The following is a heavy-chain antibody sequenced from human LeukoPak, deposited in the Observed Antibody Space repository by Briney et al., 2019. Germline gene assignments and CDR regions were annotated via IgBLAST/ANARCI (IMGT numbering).Heavy chain of an antibody. V-gene: IGHV1-69*13. J-gene: IGHJ4*02. CDR3: ARDHDVAEYYFDY. CDR1: GGTFSSYA. Sequence: ASVKVSCKASGGTFSSYAISWVRQAPGQGLEWMGGIIPIFGTANYAQKFQGRVTITADESTSTAYMELSSLRSGDTAVYYCARDHDVAEYYFDYWGQGTLVTVSS. CDR2: IIPIFGTA. D-gene: IGHD6-19*01.